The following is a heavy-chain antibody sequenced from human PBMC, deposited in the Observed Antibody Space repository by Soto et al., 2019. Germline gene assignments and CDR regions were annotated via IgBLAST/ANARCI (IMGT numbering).Heavy chain of an antibody. D-gene: IGHD1-26*01. V-gene: IGHV1-69*01. CDR1: GGTFSSYS. CDR3: ARDGGRHSGGIDY. Sequence: QVQLVQSGAEVKKPGSSVKVSCKASGGTFSSYSINWVRQAPGQGLEGMGELIPIVGTANYAQKFQGIVTITAAESTCTAYMELCSLRSEDTAVYYCARDGGRHSGGIDYWGQGPLVTVSS. J-gene: IGHJ4*02. CDR2: LIPIVGTA.